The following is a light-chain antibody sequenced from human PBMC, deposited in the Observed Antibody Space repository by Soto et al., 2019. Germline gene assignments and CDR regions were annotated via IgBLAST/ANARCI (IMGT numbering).Light chain of an antibody. CDR2: GAS. CDR3: QQYNNWPQT. V-gene: IGKV3-15*01. J-gene: IGKJ1*01. CDR1: QSVSSN. Sequence: EIVMRQSPATLSVSPGERATLSCRASQSVSSNLSWYQQKPGQAPRLLIYGASTRATGIPARFSGSGSGTEFTLTISSLQSEDFAVYYCQQYNNWPQTFGQGTKVEI.